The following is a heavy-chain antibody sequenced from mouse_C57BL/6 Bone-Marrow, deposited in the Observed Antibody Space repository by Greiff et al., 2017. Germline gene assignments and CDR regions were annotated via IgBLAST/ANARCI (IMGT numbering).Heavy chain of an antibody. CDR3: ARSTTVVEDWFAY. D-gene: IGHD1-1*01. CDR1: GYTFTSYW. V-gene: IGHV1-52*01. J-gene: IGHJ3*01. CDR2: IDPSDSET. Sequence: VKLQQPGAELVRPGSSVKLSCKASGYTFTSYWMHWVKQRPIQGLEWIGNIDPSDSETHYNQKFKDKATLTVDKSSSTAYMQLSSLTSEDSAVYYCARSTTVVEDWFAYWGQGTLVTVSA.